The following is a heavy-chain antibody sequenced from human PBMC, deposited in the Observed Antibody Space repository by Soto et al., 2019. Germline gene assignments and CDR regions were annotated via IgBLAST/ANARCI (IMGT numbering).Heavy chain of an antibody. Sequence: HPGGSLRLSCAASGFTFSSYWMSWVRQAPGKGLEWVANIKQDGSEKYYVDSVKGRFTISRDNAKNSLYLQMNSLRAEDTAVYYCARAKQQLVYPTINYYYYYMDVWGKGTTVTVSS. CDR1: GFTFSSYW. J-gene: IGHJ6*03. V-gene: IGHV3-7*01. CDR3: ARAKQQLVYPTINYYYYYMDV. CDR2: IKQDGSEK. D-gene: IGHD6-13*01.